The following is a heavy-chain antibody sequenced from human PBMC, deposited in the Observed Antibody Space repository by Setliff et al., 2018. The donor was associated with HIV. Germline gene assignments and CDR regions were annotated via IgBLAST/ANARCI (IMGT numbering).Heavy chain of an antibody. V-gene: IGHV5-51*01. Sequence: GESLKISCKGSGYSFTNVGVGWVRQMPGKGLEWVGIIYPGDSDTRYSPSFQGQATISVDKSINTAYLQWNSLKASDTAMYYGARSLCYYDSCGYYYNYWGQGTPVTVSS. J-gene: IGHJ4*02. CDR3: ARSLCYYDSCGYYYNY. CDR2: IYPGDSDT. CDR1: GYSFTNVG. D-gene: IGHD3-22*01.